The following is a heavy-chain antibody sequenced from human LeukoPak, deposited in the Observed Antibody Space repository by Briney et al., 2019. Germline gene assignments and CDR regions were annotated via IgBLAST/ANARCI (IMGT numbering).Heavy chain of an antibody. J-gene: IGHJ4*02. D-gene: IGHD3-9*01. Sequence: ASVKVSCKASGYTFTSYAMHWVRQAPGQRLEWMGWINAGNGNTKYSQKFQGRVTITRDTSASTAYMELRSLRSDDTAVYYCARDLDFSIRGDYWGQGTLVTVSS. CDR1: GYTFTSYA. CDR2: INAGNGNT. V-gene: IGHV1-3*01. CDR3: ARDLDFSIRGDY.